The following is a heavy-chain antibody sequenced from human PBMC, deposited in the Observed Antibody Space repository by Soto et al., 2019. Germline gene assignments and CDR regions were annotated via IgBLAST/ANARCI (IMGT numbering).Heavy chain of an antibody. V-gene: IGHV5-51*01. J-gene: IGHJ5*02. CDR2: IYPGDSDT. D-gene: IGHD2-21*02. CDR1: GYSFTSYW. Sequence: GESLKISCKGSGYSFTSYWIGWVRQMPGKGLEWMGIIYPGDSDTRYSPSFQGQVTISADKSISTAYLQWSSLKASGTAMYYCARGPLCGGDCYYNWFDPWGQGTLVTVSS. CDR3: ARGPLCGGDCYYNWFDP.